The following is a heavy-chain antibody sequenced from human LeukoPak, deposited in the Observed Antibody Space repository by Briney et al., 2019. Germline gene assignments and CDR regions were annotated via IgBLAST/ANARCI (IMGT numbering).Heavy chain of an antibody. V-gene: IGHV3-23*01. CDR1: GFTFSSYA. Sequence: PGGSLRLSCAASGFTFSSYAIYWVRQAPGKGLEWVSGISGSGGDTYFADSVKGRFTISRDNSKNTLYLQMNSLGAEDTAMYYCAKASSASPSCLNLWGQGTLVTVSS. D-gene: IGHD2-2*01. CDR3: AKASSASPSCLNL. J-gene: IGHJ5*02. CDR2: ISGSGGDT.